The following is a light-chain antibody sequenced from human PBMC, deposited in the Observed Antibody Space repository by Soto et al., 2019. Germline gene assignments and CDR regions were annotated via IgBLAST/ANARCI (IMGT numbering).Light chain of an antibody. Sequence: IQMTQSPSSLSASVGDRVTITCQASQDIAKNLNWYQQKPWKAPKLLIYDASSLQTGVPSRFSGSGSAKHFTFTINSLQSEDIATYYCQQYDNLLPFTFGQGTRLEMK. CDR2: DAS. J-gene: IGKJ5*01. CDR3: QQYDNLLPFT. CDR1: QDIAKN. V-gene: IGKV1-33*01.